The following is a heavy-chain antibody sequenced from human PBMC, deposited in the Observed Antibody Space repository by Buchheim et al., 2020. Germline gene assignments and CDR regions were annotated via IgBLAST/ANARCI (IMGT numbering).Heavy chain of an antibody. CDR3: ARGPRSSSWSDY. D-gene: IGHD6-13*01. CDR2: INHSGST. CDR1: GGSFSGYY. J-gene: IGHJ4*02. Sequence: QVQLQQWGAGLLKPSETLSLTCAVYGGSFSGYYWSWIRQPPGKGLEWIGEINHSGSTNYNPSLKSRVTISVDTSKNQFSLKLSAVTAADTAVYYGARGPRSSSWSDYWGQGTL. V-gene: IGHV4-34*01.